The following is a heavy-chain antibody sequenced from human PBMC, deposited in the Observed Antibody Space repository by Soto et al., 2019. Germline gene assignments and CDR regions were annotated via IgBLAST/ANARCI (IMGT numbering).Heavy chain of an antibody. V-gene: IGHV3-30-3*01. Sequence: GGSLRLSCAASGFTFSSYAMHWVRQAPGKGLEWVAVISYGGSNKYYADSVKGRFTISRDNSKNTLYLQMNSLRAEDTAVYYCARGYCSGGSCYSGVAYYYYGMDVWGQGTTVTVSS. CDR3: ARGYCSGGSCYSGVAYYYYGMDV. J-gene: IGHJ6*02. CDR1: GFTFSSYA. CDR2: ISYGGSNK. D-gene: IGHD2-15*01.